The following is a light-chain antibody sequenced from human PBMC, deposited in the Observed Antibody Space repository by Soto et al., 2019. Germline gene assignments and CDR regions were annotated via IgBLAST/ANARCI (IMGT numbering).Light chain of an antibody. V-gene: IGLV1-44*01. CDR3: AAWDDSLNALYV. CDR1: SSNIGSNT. CDR2: NNN. J-gene: IGLJ1*01. Sequence: SVLTQPPSASGTPGQRVTISCSGGSSNIGSNTVNWYQQVPGTAPKLLIYNNNQRPSGVPDRFSGSKSGTSASLAISGLQSEDEADYYCAAWDDSLNALYVFGTGTKVTVL.